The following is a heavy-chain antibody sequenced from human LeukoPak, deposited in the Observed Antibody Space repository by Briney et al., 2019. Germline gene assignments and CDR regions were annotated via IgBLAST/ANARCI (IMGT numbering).Heavy chain of an antibody. D-gene: IGHD2-2*02. V-gene: IGHV1-2*02. J-gene: IGHJ4*02. Sequence: ASVKVSCKASGYTFTGYYMHWVRQAPGQGLEWMGWINPNSGGTNYAQKFQGRVTMTRDTSISTAYMELSRLRSDDTAVYYCAKDTTDCSSTSCYILSYFDYWGQGTLVTVSS. CDR3: AKDTTDCSSTSCYILSYFDY. CDR2: INPNSGGT. CDR1: GYTFTGYY.